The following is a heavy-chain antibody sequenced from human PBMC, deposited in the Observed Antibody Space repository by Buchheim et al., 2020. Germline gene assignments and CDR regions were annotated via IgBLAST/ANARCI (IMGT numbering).Heavy chain of an antibody. CDR2: ITSDGSGS. V-gene: IGHV3-74*01. CDR1: GFSFSSYC. CDR3: ARGIAATANPNWFDP. Sequence: EVQLVESGGGLVQPGGSLRLSCAASGFSFSSYCMHWVRQAPGRGLVWVSRITSDGSGSGYADSVTGRFTISRDNAKNTLYLQMNSLSHGDAAVYFCARGIAATANPNWFDPWGQGTL. J-gene: IGHJ5*02. D-gene: IGHD6-25*01.